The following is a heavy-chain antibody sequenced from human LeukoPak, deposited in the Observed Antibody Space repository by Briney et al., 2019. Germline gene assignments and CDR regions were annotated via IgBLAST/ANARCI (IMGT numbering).Heavy chain of an antibody. CDR3: ARSGSADY. D-gene: IGHD5-12*01. CDR2: INHNSGGT. CDR1: GYTFTGYY. V-gene: IGHV1-2*02. J-gene: IGHJ4*02. Sequence: SVKVSCKASGYTFTGYYMHWVRQAPAQGLEWMGWINHNSGGTSYAQKFQGRVTMTRDTSISTAYMELSSLRSDDTAVYYCARSGSADYWGQGTLVTVSS.